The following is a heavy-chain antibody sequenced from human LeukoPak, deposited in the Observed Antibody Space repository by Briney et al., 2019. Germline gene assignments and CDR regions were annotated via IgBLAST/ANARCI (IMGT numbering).Heavy chain of an antibody. CDR1: GYTFTSYG. V-gene: IGHV1-18*01. CDR2: ISAYNGNT. D-gene: IGHD6-19*01. CDR3: ARQWLVYYFDY. Sequence: ASVKASCKASGYTFTSYGISWVRQAPGQGLEWMGWISAYNGNTNYAQKLQGRVTTTTDTSTSTAYMELRSLRSDDTAVYYCARQWLVYYFDYWGQGTLVTVSS. J-gene: IGHJ4*02.